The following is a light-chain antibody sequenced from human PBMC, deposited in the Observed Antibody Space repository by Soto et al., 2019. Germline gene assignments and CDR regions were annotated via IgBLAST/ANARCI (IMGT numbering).Light chain of an antibody. V-gene: IGKV3-20*01. CDR2: GAS. J-gene: IGKJ2*01. CDR1: QSVRNSY. Sequence: EIVLTQSPGTLSLSPGERATLSCRASQSVRNSYLAWYQQKPGQAPRLLIYGASGRATGIPDRFSGSGSGTDFPLTISRLEPEDFAVYYCQQYGSSPFGQGTKLEI. CDR3: QQYGSSP.